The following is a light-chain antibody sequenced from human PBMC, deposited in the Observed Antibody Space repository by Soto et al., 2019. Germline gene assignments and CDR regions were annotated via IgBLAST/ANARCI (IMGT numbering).Light chain of an antibody. CDR1: QIISRS. CDR3: HQYNDWPRT. V-gene: IGKV3-15*01. Sequence: EIVMTQSPASMSVSPRETATVSCSAKQIISRSLAWYQHKPGHAPRLLIHGSSTRATGVPAMLSASCCGTEFTLTISSLQSEDSAIYYCHQYNDWPRTFGQGTKVDI. J-gene: IGKJ1*01. CDR2: GSS.